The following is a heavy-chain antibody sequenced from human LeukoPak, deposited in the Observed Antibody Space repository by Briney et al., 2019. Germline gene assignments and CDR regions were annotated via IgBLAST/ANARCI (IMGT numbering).Heavy chain of an antibody. CDR2: IYTSGST. D-gene: IGHD3-3*01. V-gene: IGHV4-4*09. J-gene: IGHJ3*02. CDR1: GGSITTYY. Sequence: PSETLSLTCTVSGGSITTYYWSWIRQPPGKGLEWIGYIYTSGSTTYNPSLKSRVTISVDTSKNQFSLKLSSATAADTALYYCTRPNYDFSTYPFDIWGQGTMVTVSS. CDR3: TRPNYDFSTYPFDI.